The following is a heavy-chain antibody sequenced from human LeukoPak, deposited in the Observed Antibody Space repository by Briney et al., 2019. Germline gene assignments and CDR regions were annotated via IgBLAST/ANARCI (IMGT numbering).Heavy chain of an antibody. CDR2: IYYSGNT. CDR3: AKHQGYYYGYYFDY. V-gene: IGHV4-39*01. CDR1: GGSISSSNYF. D-gene: IGHD5-18*01. J-gene: IGHJ4*02. Sequence: PSETLSLTCTVSGGSISSSNYFWGWIRQPPGKGLEWIGSIYYSGNTYYNPSLKSRVTISVDTSKNQFSLKLSSVTAADTAVYYCAKHQGYYYGYYFDYWGQGTLVTVSA.